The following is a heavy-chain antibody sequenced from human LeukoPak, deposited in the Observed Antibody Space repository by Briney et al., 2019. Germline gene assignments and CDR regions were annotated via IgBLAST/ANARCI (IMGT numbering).Heavy chain of an antibody. J-gene: IGHJ6*03. CDR1: RFTFTTYF. CDR3: ARGGSSGWGVYYYYYYMDV. V-gene: IGHV1-46*01. D-gene: IGHD6-19*01. CDR2: INPSGDTT. Sequence: ASVKVSCKASRFTFTTYFMHWVRQAPGQGLEWMGKINPSGDTTTYAQKFQGRVTMTRDTSTSTVYMELRSLRSDDTAVYYCARGGSSGWGVYYYYYYMDVWGKGTTVTVSS.